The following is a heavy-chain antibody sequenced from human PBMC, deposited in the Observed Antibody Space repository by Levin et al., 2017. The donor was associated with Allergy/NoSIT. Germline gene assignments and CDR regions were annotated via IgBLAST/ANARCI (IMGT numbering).Heavy chain of an antibody. D-gene: IGHD7-27*01. CDR2: IKPDGTGT. J-gene: IGHJ5*02. CDR3: TNSLTGEAS. CDR1: GFIFSNFW. Sequence: GGSLRLSCTASGFIFSNFWMHWVRQVPGRGLMFVSTIKPDGTGTNYADSVKGRFTISRDNSKNTLFLEMNSLRVEDTGVYYCTNSLTGEASWGRGTLVTVSS. V-gene: IGHV3-74*01.